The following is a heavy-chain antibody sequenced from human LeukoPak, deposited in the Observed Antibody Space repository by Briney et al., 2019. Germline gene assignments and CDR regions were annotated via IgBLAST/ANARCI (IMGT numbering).Heavy chain of an antibody. D-gene: IGHD3-10*01. V-gene: IGHV3-21*01. CDR2: ISTKRAFI. J-gene: IGHJ6*03. CDR3: ARVRKDIQSMVRGQNYYYYYMDV. Sequence: GGPLRLSCAASGFTLSSYGMSWVPQAPGKGLEGVSSISTKRAFIYYADSVRGRFTISRDNAKNSLYLQMNSLRAEDTAVYYCARVRKDIQSMVRGQNYYYYYMDVWGKGTTVTISS. CDR1: GFTLSSYG.